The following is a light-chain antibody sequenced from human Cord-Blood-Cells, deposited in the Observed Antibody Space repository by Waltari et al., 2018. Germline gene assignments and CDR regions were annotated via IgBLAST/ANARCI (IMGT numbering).Light chain of an antibody. V-gene: IGKV3-11*01. Sequence: EIVLTQSPATLSSSPGERATLSCRASQSVSSYLAWYQQKPGQAPRLLIYDASNMATGIPARFSGSGSGTDFTLTISSLEPEDFAVYYCQQRSNWPPSLTFGGGTKVEIK. CDR1: QSVSSY. J-gene: IGKJ4*01. CDR2: DAS. CDR3: QQRSNWPPSLT.